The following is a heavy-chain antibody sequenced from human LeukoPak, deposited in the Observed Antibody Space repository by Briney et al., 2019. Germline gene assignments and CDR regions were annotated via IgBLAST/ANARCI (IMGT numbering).Heavy chain of an antibody. D-gene: IGHD6-19*01. CDR3: AKAGYSSGWTRYYGMDV. V-gene: IGHV3-21*01. CDR1: GFTFSSYG. Sequence: PGGSLRLSCATSGFTFSSYGMNWVRQAPGKGLEWVSFISSSSSYIYYADSVKGRFTISRDNSNNTLYLQMNSLRPDDTAVYYCAKAGYSSGWTRYYGMDVWGQGTAVAVSS. CDR2: ISSSSSYI. J-gene: IGHJ6*02.